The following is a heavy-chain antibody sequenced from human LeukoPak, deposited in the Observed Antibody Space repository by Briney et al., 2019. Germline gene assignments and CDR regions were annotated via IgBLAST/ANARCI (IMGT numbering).Heavy chain of an antibody. CDR2: IYPGDSDT. Sequence: GESLKISCKGSGYSFTSYWIGWVRQMPGKGLEWMGIIYPGDSDTRYSPSFQGQVTISADKSISTAYLQWSSLKASDTAMYYCARRAQRGGSYSPFDYWGQGTLVTVSS. CDR1: GYSFTSYW. CDR3: ARRAQRGGSYSPFDY. V-gene: IGHV5-51*01. J-gene: IGHJ4*02. D-gene: IGHD1-26*01.